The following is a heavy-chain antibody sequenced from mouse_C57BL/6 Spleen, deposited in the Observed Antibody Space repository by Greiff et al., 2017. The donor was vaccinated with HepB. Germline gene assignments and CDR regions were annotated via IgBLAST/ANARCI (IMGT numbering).Heavy chain of an antibody. CDR1: GYTFTSYW. V-gene: IGHV1-69*01. Sequence: QVQLQQPGAELVMPGASVKLSCKASGYTFTSYWMHWVKQRPGQGLEWIGEIDPSDSYTNYNQKFKGKSTLTVDKSSSTAYMQLSSLTSEDSAVYYCARLELSTVVEDAMDYWGQGTSVTVSS. D-gene: IGHD1-1*01. CDR3: ARLELSTVVEDAMDY. J-gene: IGHJ4*01. CDR2: IDPSDSYT.